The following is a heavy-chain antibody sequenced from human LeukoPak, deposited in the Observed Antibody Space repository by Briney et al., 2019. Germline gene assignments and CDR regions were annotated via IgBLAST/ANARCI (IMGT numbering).Heavy chain of an antibody. CDR3: ARDHRYAFDN. CDR2: VGISSGNT. V-gene: IGHV3-48*01. D-gene: IGHD5-12*01. CDR1: GFNLIDYS. Sequence: GGSLRLSCAASGFNLIDYSMNWVRQAPGKGLEWISYVGISSGNTKYADSVKGRFTISRDKARNSLYLQMNSLRVEDTAVYYCARDHRYAFDNWGHGTLVTVSS. J-gene: IGHJ4*01.